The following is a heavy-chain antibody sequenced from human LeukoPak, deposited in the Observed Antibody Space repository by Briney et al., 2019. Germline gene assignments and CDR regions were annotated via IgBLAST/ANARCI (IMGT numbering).Heavy chain of an antibody. CDR3: ARQDSGSYADY. CDR2: ISVNNGHT. D-gene: IGHD1-26*01. Sequence: ASVKVSCKASGYTFTSYGITWVRQAPGQGLEWMGWISVNNGHTNYTQKLQGRVTMTTDTSTSTAYMELRSLRSDDTAVYYCARQDSGSYADYWGQGTLVTVFS. J-gene: IGHJ4*02. CDR1: GYTFTSYG. V-gene: IGHV1-18*01.